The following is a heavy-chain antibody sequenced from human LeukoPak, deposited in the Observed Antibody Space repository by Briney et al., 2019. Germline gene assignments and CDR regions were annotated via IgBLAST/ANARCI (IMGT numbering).Heavy chain of an antibody. CDR3: ARDLSSSSSMDV. J-gene: IGHJ6*04. V-gene: IGHV4-59*01. CDR2: IYYSGST. CDR1: GGSISSNY. Sequence: KPSETLSLTCTVSGGSISSNYWYWIRQPPGKGLEWIAYIYYSGSTNHNPSLKSRVTISVDTSKNQFSLKLSSVTAADTAVYYCARDLSSSSSMDVWGKGTTVTVSS. D-gene: IGHD6-6*01.